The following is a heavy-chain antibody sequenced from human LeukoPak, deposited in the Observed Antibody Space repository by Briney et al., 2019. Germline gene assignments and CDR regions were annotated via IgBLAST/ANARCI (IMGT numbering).Heavy chain of an antibody. J-gene: IGHJ4*02. V-gene: IGHV3-23*01. Sequence: GGSLRLSCAASGFTFSSYAMSWVRQAPGKGLEWVSAISGSGGSTYYADSVKGRFTISRDNSKNTLYLQMNSLRAEDTAVYYCAKMVLWFGELMPAEFDYRGQGTLVTGSP. CDR1: GFTFSSYA. D-gene: IGHD3-10*01. CDR3: AKMVLWFGELMPAEFDY. CDR2: ISGSGGST.